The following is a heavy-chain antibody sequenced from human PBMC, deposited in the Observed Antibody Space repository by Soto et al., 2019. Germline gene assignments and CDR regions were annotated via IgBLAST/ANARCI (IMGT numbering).Heavy chain of an antibody. V-gene: IGHV4-59*01. D-gene: IGHD5-12*01. CDR3: VRGGYVHAFDY. J-gene: IGHJ4*02. CDR1: GGSISYYY. Sequence: SETLSLTCTVSGGSISYYYWGWIRQPPGKGLEWIGSIYYSGNTHYNPSLKSRVTISVDTSMNQFSLNLDSVTAVDSAVYYCVRGGYVHAFDYWGQGALVTVSS. CDR2: IYYSGNT.